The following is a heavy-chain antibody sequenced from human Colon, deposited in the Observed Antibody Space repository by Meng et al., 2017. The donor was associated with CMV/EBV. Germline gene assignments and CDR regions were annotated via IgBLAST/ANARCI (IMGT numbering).Heavy chain of an antibody. CDR3: ARERGYSYGYADY. CDR1: GFTFSSYS. J-gene: IGHJ4*02. V-gene: IGHV3-21*01. Sequence: AACGFTFSSYSMSWVREASGRGLEWVSSISSSSSYMYYSDSVKGRFTISRDNAKNSLYLQVNSLRAEDTAVYYCARERGYSYGYADYWGQGTLVTVSS. CDR2: ISSSSSYM. D-gene: IGHD5-18*01.